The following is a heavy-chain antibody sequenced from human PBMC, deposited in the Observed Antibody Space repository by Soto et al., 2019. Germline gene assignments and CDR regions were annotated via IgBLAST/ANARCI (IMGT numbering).Heavy chain of an antibody. D-gene: IGHD2-2*01. CDR3: ARGPIVVVPAATNWFDP. V-gene: IGHV1-8*01. CDR1: GYTFTSYD. Sequence: ASVKVSCKASGYTFTSYDTNWVRQATGQGLEWMGWMNPNSGNTGYAQKFQGRVTMTRNTSISTAYMELSSLRSEDTAVYYCARGPIVVVPAATNWFDPWGQGTLVTVSS. CDR2: MNPNSGNT. J-gene: IGHJ5*02.